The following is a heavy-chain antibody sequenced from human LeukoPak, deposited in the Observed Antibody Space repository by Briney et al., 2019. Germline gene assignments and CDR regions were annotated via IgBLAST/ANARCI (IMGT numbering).Heavy chain of an antibody. V-gene: IGHV4-39*01. J-gene: IGHJ2*01. D-gene: IGHD3-3*01. CDR1: GGSISSSSYY. CDR3: ARGRTSGLWYFDL. CDR2: IYYSGST. Sequence: SETLSLTCTVSGGSISSSSYYWGWIRQPPGKGLEWIGSIYYSGSTYYNPSLKSRVTISVDTSKNQFSLKLSSVTAADTAVYYCARGRTSGLWYFDLWGRGTLVTVSS.